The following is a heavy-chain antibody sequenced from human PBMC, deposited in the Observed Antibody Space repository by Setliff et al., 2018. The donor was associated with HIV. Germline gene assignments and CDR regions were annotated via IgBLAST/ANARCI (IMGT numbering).Heavy chain of an antibody. CDR1: GGSISSGGYY. Sequence: PSETLSLTCTVSGGSISSGGYYWSWIRQHPGKGLEWIGYIYYSGSTYYNPSLKGRLTISVDPSKNHFSLNLTSVTAADTAVYYCARVPSGLWFGKWGNWGQGTLVTVSS. V-gene: IGHV4-31*03. CDR2: IYYSGST. D-gene: IGHD3-10*01. J-gene: IGHJ4*02. CDR3: ARVPSGLWFGKWGN.